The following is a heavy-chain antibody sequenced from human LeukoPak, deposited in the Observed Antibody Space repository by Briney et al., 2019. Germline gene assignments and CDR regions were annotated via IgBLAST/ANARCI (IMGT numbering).Heavy chain of an antibody. CDR2: IYPGDSDT. Sequence: GESLKISCKGSGYSFTSYWIGWVRQMPGKGLEWMGIIYPGDSDTRYSPSFQGQVTISADKSISTAYLQWSTLKASDSAMYYRARQGWSSTRSFHYWGQGTLVTVSS. CDR1: GYSFTSYW. D-gene: IGHD2-2*01. J-gene: IGHJ4*02. V-gene: IGHV5-51*01. CDR3: ARQGWSSTRSFHY.